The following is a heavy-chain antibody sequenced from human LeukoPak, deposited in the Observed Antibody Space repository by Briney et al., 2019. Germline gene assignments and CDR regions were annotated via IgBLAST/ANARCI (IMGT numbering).Heavy chain of an antibody. Sequence: GSLRLSCAASGFTFNSYAMSWIRQPPGKGLEWIGYIYYSGDTYYNPSLKSRLSISVDTSKNQFSLKLRSVTAADTAVYYCVRGPYGSSISNWFDPWGQGMLVTVSS. CDR3: VRGPYGSSISNWFDP. J-gene: IGHJ5*02. CDR1: GFTFNSYA. D-gene: IGHD3-10*01. V-gene: IGHV4-59*01. CDR2: IYYSGDT.